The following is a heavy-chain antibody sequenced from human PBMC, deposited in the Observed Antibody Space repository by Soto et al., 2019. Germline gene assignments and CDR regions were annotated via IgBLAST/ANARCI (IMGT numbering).Heavy chain of an antibody. CDR2: ITPILGTT. CDR1: GGSLTNYA. V-gene: IGHV1-69*13. Sequence: SVKFSCKASGGSLTNYAISWVRQAPGQGLEWMGGITPILGTTKYAQKFQGRVTITADESSSTVYMELSSLRSEDTALYYCARDHSLVAGFYYFDSWAQGTLVTVSS. CDR3: ARDHSLVAGFYYFDS. J-gene: IGHJ4*02. D-gene: IGHD6-19*01.